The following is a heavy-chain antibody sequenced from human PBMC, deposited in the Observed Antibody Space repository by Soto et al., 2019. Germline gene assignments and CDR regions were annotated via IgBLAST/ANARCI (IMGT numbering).Heavy chain of an antibody. CDR1: GFSLSDYY. CDR3: ARVAQGGTYWTPYYIDS. Sequence: QVQVAESGGGLVKPGGSLRLSCAASGFSLSDYYMTWIRQAPGKGLEWVSYITRRSAYTNYADSVRGRFTISTDNAKNSLYLQMNSLRAEDPAVYYCARVAQGGTYWTPYYIDSWGQGTLVTVSS. J-gene: IGHJ4*02. V-gene: IGHV3-11*05. CDR2: ITRRSAYT. D-gene: IGHD2-8*02.